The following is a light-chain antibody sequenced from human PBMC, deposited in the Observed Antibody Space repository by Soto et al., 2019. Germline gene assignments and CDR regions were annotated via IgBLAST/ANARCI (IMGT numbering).Light chain of an antibody. V-gene: IGLV2-14*01. J-gene: IGLJ1*01. CDR3: SSYTSSSTLSYV. Sequence: QSALTQPASVSGSPGHSITISCTGTSSDVGGYNYVSWYQQHPGKAPKLMIYDVSNRPSGVSNRFSGSKSGNTASLTISGLQAEDEADYYRSSYTSSSTLSYVFGTGTKVTVL. CDR2: DVS. CDR1: SSDVGGYNY.